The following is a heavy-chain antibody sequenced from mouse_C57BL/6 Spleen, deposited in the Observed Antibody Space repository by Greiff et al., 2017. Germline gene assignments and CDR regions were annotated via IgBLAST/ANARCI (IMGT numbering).Heavy chain of an antibody. Sequence: EVQLQQSGAELVRPGASVKLSCTASGFNIKDYYMHWVKQRPGQGLEWIGWIDPENGDTEYDPKFQGKATITADTSSNTAYLQLSSLTSEDTAVYYCATQLRRPIDYWGQGTSVTVSS. V-gene: IGHV14-4*01. D-gene: IGHD3-2*02. CDR1: GFNIKDYY. J-gene: IGHJ4*01. CDR3: ATQLRRPIDY. CDR2: IDPENGDT.